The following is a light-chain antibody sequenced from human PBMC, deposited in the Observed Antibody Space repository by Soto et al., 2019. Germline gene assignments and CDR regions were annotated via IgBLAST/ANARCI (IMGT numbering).Light chain of an antibody. CDR2: GAS. Sequence: TLSLSPGDRATLSCRASQSVSSSYLAWYQQKPGQAPRLLIYGASSRAIGIPDRFSGSGSGTDFTLTISRLEPEDFAVYYCQQYGSSRTFGQGTKVDIK. CDR1: QSVSSSY. J-gene: IGKJ1*01. CDR3: QQYGSSRT. V-gene: IGKV3-20*01.